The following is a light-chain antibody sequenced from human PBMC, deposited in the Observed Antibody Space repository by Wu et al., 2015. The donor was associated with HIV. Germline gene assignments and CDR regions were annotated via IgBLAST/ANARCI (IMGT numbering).Light chain of an antibody. CDR3: QQYGGAPFT. Sequence: EIVLTQSPATLSLSPGERATLSCRASQSVSSNFLAWYQHRPGQAPRLLIYGASNRATGIPDRFSGSGSGTDFTLTISRLEPEDFAVYYCQQYGGAPFTFGGGTKMEI. J-gene: IGKJ4*01. CDR1: QSVSSNF. V-gene: IGKV3-20*01. CDR2: GAS.